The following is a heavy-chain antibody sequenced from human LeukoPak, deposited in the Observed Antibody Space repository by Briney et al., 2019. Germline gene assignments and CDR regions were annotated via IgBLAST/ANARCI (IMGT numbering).Heavy chain of an antibody. V-gene: IGHV5-51*01. CDR1: GYSFTSYW. D-gene: IGHD2-15*01. J-gene: IGHJ4*02. CDR2: IYPGDSDT. CDR3: ARGGDIVVVVAATSFDY. Sequence: GESLKISXKGSGYSFTSYWIGWVRQMPGKGLEWMGIIYPGDSDTRYSPSFQGQVTISADKSISTAYLQWSSLKASDTAMYYCARGGDIVVVVAATSFDYWGQGTLVTVSS.